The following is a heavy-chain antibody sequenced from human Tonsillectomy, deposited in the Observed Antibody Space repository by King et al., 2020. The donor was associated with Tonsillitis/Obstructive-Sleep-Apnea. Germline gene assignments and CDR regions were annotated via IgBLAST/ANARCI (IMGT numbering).Heavy chain of an antibody. V-gene: IGHV3-30*04. CDR3: ARDANYDFWSGYSVFDY. J-gene: IGHJ4*02. CDR2: ISYDGSNK. Sequence: VQLVESGGGVVQPGRSLRLSCAASGFTFSSYAMHWVRQAPGKGLEWVAVISYDGSNKYYADSVKGRFTISRDKSKNTLYLQMNSLRAEDTAVYYCARDANYDFWSGYSVFDYWGQGTLVTVSS. CDR1: GFTFSSYA. D-gene: IGHD3-3*01.